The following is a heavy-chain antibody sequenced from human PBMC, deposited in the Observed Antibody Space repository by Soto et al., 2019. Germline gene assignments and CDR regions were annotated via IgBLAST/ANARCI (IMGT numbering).Heavy chain of an antibody. J-gene: IGHJ5*02. CDR3: ARASREQYCSGGSCDNWFDP. CDR1: GGSISCGGYY. V-gene: IGHV4-31*03. D-gene: IGHD2-15*01. Sequence: PSETLSLTCTVSGGSISCGGYYWSWIRQHPGKGLEWIGYIYYSGSTYYTPSLKSRVTISVDTSKNQFSLKLSSVTAADTAVYYSARASREQYCSGGSCDNWFDPWGQGTLVTVSS. CDR2: IYYSGST.